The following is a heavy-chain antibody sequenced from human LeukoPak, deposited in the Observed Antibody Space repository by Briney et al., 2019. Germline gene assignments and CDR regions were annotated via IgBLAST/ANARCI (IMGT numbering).Heavy chain of an antibody. CDR3: ARGRRTLIVGATRNAFDI. CDR1: GFTFSSYG. Sequence: GGSLRLSCAASGFTFSSYGMHWVRQAPGKGLEWVAFIRYDGSNKYYADSVKGRFTISRDNSKDTLYLQMNSLRAEDTAVYYCARGRRTLIVGATRNAFDIWGQGTMVTVSS. J-gene: IGHJ3*02. V-gene: IGHV3-30*02. CDR2: IRYDGSNK. D-gene: IGHD1-26*01.